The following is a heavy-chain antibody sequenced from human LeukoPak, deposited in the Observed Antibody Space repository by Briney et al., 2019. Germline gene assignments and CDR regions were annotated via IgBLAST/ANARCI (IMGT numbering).Heavy chain of an antibody. CDR3: ARDFGRGGTTDPNHGGYYYYMDV. D-gene: IGHD1-7*01. V-gene: IGHV4-34*01. J-gene: IGHJ6*03. CDR2: IYHSRTT. Sequence: SETLSLTCVVYGGSFNGYYWSWIRQPPGKDLEWIGYIYHSRTTYYNPSLKSRVTISVDRSKNQFSLKLSSVTAADTAVYYCARDFGRGGTTDPNHGGYYYYMDVWGKGTTVTVSS. CDR1: GGSFNGYY.